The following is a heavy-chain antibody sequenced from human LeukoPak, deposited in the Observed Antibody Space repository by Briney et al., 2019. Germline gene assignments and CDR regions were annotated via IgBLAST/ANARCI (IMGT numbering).Heavy chain of an antibody. V-gene: IGHV4-34*01. CDR2: INHSGST. CDR1: GGSFSGYY. CDR3: ASASSYDILTGYNDAFDI. Sequence: SETLSLTCAVYGGSFSGYYWSWIRQPPVKGLEWIGEINHSGSTNYNPSLKSRVTISVDTSKNQFPLKLSSVTAADTAVYYCASASSYDILTGYNDAFDIWGQGTMVTVSS. D-gene: IGHD3-9*01. J-gene: IGHJ3*02.